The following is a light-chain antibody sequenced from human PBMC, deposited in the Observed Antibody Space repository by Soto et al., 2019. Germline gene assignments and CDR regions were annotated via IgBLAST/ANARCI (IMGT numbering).Light chain of an antibody. CDR2: KAS. V-gene: IGKV1-5*03. CDR3: QQYNSYPFS. Sequence: DIQMTQSPSTLSASVGDRVTITCRASQRLISCLAWYQQKPGKAPKRLNYKASSLESGVPSRLSISGSGTEFALTISRLHPDHFEPYSCQQYNSYPFSFGPGTKVEIK. J-gene: IGKJ1*01. CDR1: QRLISC.